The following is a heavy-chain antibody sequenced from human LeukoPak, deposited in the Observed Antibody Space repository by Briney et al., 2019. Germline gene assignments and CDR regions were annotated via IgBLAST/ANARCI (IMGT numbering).Heavy chain of an antibody. V-gene: IGHV3-13*01. J-gene: IGHJ5*02. CDR2: IDIPGNT. Sequence: GGSLRLSCAASGFTLSTYDMHWVRQPTGKGLEWVSGIDIPGNTYHPDSVKGRFTMSRESAKNSLYLQMNNLRAGDTAVYYCARAVAGTHWFDPWGQGTLVAVPS. D-gene: IGHD6-19*01. CDR3: ARAVAGTHWFDP. CDR1: GFTLSTYD.